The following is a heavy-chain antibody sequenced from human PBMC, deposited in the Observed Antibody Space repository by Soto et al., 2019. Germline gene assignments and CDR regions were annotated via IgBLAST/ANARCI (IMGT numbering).Heavy chain of an antibody. CDR2: IYYSGST. Sequence: SETLSLTCTVSGGSISSYYWSWIRQPPGKGLEWIGYIYYSGSTNYNPSLKSRVTISVDTSKNQFSLKLSSVTAADTAVYYCVGWLAWDEAFDIWGQGTIVTVSS. CDR3: VGWLAWDEAFDI. CDR1: GGSISSYY. D-gene: IGHD6-19*01. V-gene: IGHV4-59*08. J-gene: IGHJ3*02.